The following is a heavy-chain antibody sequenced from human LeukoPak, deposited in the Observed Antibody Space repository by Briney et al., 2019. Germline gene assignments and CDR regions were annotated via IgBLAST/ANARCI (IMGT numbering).Heavy chain of an antibody. J-gene: IGHJ6*02. Sequence: SETLSLTCAVHGGSFSGYYWSWIRQPPGKGLEWIGEINHSGSTNYNPSLKSRVTISVDTSKNQFSLKLSSVTAADTAVYYCARVVPAAVPYYYYGMDVWGQGTTVTVSS. CDR1: GGSFSGYY. CDR2: INHSGST. V-gene: IGHV4-34*01. D-gene: IGHD2-2*02. CDR3: ARVVPAAVPYYYYGMDV.